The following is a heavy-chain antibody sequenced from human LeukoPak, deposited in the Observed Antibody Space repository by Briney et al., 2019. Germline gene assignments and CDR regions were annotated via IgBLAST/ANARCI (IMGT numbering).Heavy chain of an antibody. CDR3: AAWIPAARAKDDY. J-gene: IGHJ4*02. CDR1: GFTFTSSA. D-gene: IGHD2-2*01. CDR2: IVVGSGNT. V-gene: IGHV1-58*01. Sequence: ALVKVSCKASGFTFTSSAVQWVRQARGQRLEWIGWIVVGSGNTNYAQKFQERVTITRDMSTSTAYMELSSLRSEDTAVYYCAAWIPAARAKDDYWGQGTLVTVSS.